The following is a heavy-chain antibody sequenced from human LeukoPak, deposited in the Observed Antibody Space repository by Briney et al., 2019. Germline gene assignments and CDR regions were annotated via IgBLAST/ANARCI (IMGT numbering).Heavy chain of an antibody. Sequence: SVKVSCKASGGSCSSYAISRVRQAPGQGLEWRGGIIPICGTATYSQKFQGRVTITADESTSTAYMELSSLRSEDTAVYYCARGVVIDAFDIWGQGTMVTVSS. CDR3: ARGVVIDAFDI. J-gene: IGHJ3*02. CDR2: IIPICGTA. V-gene: IGHV1-69*13. D-gene: IGHD2-21*01. CDR1: GGSCSSYA.